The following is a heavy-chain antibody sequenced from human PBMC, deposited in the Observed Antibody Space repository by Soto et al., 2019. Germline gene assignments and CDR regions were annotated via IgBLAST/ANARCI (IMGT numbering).Heavy chain of an antibody. Sequence: PGGPLRLPCAAYGFNFPNAWMKGVRQFPGKGLEWVGRIKRKSEGGVTDYGAPVRGRFTISRDDSKSILFLHMSSLKTEDTALYYCTIILRGNLGGRSVYFEYWGQRALGTVSS. CDR2: IKRKSEGGVT. CDR3: TIILRGNLGGRSVYFEY. V-gene: IGHV3-15*07. J-gene: IGHJ4*02. D-gene: IGHD3-16*01. CDR1: GFNFPNAW.